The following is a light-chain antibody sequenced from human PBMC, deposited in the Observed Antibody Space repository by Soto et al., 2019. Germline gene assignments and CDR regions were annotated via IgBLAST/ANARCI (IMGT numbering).Light chain of an antibody. J-gene: IGKJ1*01. CDR1: QSISNW. Sequence: DIPMTQSPSTLSASVGDRVTITCRASQSISNWLAWYQQKPGKAPKLLIYKPSTLESGVPSRFSGGGSGTEFDFTSSSLQPDDLAAYYCQQYNNFPWTFSQGTKVEIK. CDR3: QQYNNFPWT. CDR2: KPS. V-gene: IGKV1-5*03.